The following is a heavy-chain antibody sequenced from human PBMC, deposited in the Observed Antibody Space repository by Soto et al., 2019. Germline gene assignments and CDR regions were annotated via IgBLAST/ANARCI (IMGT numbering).Heavy chain of an antibody. CDR3: AKDLQPSWAETPDYFDY. V-gene: IGHV3-30*18. CDR1: GFTFSSYG. Sequence: QVQLVESGGGVVQPGRSLRLSCAASGFTFSSYGMHWVRQAPGKGLEWVAVISYDGSNKYYADSVKGRFTISRDNSKNTLYLQMNSLRAEDTAVYYCAKDLQPSWAETPDYFDYWGQGTLVTVSS. CDR2: ISYDGSNK. J-gene: IGHJ4*02. D-gene: IGHD6-19*01.